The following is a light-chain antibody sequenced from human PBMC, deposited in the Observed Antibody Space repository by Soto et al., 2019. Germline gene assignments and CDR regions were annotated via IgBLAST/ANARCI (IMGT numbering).Light chain of an antibody. V-gene: IGKV1-13*02. CDR3: QQYNYSPLT. Sequence: AIQLTQSPSSLSPSVGDRVTITCRASQTIGSSLAWYQQKPGKAPRLLIYAASSRATGVPARFSGSGSGTDFTLTISRLQPEDFAVYYCQQYNYSPLTFGGGTKVEIK. CDR2: AAS. CDR1: QTIGSS. J-gene: IGKJ4*01.